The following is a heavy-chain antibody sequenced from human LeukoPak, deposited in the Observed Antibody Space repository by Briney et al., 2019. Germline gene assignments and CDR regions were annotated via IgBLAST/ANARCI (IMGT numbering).Heavy chain of an antibody. V-gene: IGHV3-7*01. CDR3: AAWTDRGYNF. CDR2: INPEGSQT. D-gene: IGHD5-24*01. Sequence: GGSLTLSCAGSGFAFSSSWMNWVRQAPGKGLEWVANINPEGSQTRFVDSVRGRFTMSRENAKNSLYLQMNSLRVEDTAVFYCAAWTDRGYNFWGQGTVVTVSS. J-gene: IGHJ4*02. CDR1: GFAFSSSW.